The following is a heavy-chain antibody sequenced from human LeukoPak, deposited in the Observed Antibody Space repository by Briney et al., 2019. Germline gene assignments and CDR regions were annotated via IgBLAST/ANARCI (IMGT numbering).Heavy chain of an antibody. Sequence: GGSLRLSCEASGFTFSNFWMHWVRQAPGEGLVWVSRIQTDGRTTNYADSVKGRFTISRDSAKNSLYLQMNSLRAEDTAVYYCAREEPGGVDVWGQGTTVTVSS. CDR3: AREEPGGVDV. V-gene: IGHV3-74*01. D-gene: IGHD1-14*01. J-gene: IGHJ6*02. CDR2: IQTDGRTT. CDR1: GFTFSNFW.